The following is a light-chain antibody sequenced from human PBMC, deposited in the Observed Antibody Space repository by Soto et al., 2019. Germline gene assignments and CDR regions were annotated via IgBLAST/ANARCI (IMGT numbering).Light chain of an antibody. CDR2: GAS. V-gene: IGKV3-20*01. J-gene: IGKJ2*01. CDR3: QQYVTSHT. CDR1: QSVPSIY. Sequence: EIVLTQSPGTLSLSPGDTATLSCRASQSVPSIYLAWYQQKPGQAPRLLIYGASSRATGIPDRFSGSGSGTDFTLTISRLAPEDFAVYYCQQYVTSHTFGQGTKVDIK.